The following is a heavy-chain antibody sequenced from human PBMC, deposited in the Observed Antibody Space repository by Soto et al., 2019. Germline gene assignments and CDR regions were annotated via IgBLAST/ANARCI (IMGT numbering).Heavy chain of an antibody. CDR3: ANGGWIQLWVPSNFDY. D-gene: IGHD5-18*01. CDR2: ISGSGGST. J-gene: IGHJ4*02. Sequence: PGGSLRLSCAASGFTFSSYAMSWVRQAPGKGLEWVSAISGSGGSTYYADSVKGRFTISRDNSKNTLYLQMNSLRAEDTAVYYCANGGWIQLWVPSNFDYWGQGTLVTVSS. CDR1: GFTFSSYA. V-gene: IGHV3-23*01.